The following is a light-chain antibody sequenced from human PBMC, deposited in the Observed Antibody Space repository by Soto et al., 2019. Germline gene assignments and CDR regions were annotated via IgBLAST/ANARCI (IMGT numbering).Light chain of an antibody. Sequence: QSALTQPASVSGSPGQSITISCTGTSSDVGSHNLVSWYQQHPGXXPKLMIYXVTKRPLXVXTRFSASXXXXXXSXTISGLQAEDEADYYCCSYGGSRAVFGGGTQLTVL. CDR2: XVT. V-gene: IGLV2-23*02. J-gene: IGLJ7*01. CDR3: CSYGGSRAV. CDR1: SSDVGSHNL.